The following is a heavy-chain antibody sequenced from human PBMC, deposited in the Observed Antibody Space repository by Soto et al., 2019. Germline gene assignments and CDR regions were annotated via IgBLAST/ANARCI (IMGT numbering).Heavy chain of an antibody. V-gene: IGHV3-23*01. CDR1: GFTFSSYA. CDR2: ISGSGGST. J-gene: IGHJ6*03. Sequence: GGSLRLSCAASGFTFSSYAMSWVRQAPGKGLEWVPAISGSGGSTYYADSVKGRFTISRDNSKNTLYLQMNSLRAEDTAVYYCAKAANTYSSSWYSEYYYYMDVWGKGTTVTVSS. CDR3: AKAANTYSSSWYSEYYYYMDV. D-gene: IGHD6-13*01.